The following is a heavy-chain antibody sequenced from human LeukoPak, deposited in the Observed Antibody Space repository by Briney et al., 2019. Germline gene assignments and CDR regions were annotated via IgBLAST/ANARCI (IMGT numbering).Heavy chain of an antibody. V-gene: IGHV1-46*01. CDR2: INPSGGST. D-gene: IGHD2-2*01. CDR3: ARDQIVAPYYYYYGMDV. CDR1: GYTFTSYY. J-gene: IGHJ6*02. Sequence: ASVKVSCKASGYTFTSYYMHWVRQAPGQGREWMGIINPSGGSTSYAQKFQGRVTMTRDTSTSTVYMELSSLRSEDTAVYYCARDQIVAPYYYYYGMDVRGQGTTVTVSS.